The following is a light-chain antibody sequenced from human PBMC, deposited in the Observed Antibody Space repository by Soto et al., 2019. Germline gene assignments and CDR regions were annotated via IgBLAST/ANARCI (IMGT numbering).Light chain of an antibody. V-gene: IGKV3-11*01. CDR2: DAS. J-gene: IGKJ1*01. Sequence: ILLTQSPATLSLSQWEIATLSCRASQSVSSYLAWYQQKPGQAPRLLIYDASNRATGIPARFSGSGSGTDSTLTISSLEPEDFAVYYCQQRRNWPTFGQGTKVDIK. CDR3: QQRRNWPT. CDR1: QSVSSY.